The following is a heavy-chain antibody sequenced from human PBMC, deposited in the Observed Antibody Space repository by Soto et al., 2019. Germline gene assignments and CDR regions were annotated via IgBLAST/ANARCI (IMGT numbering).Heavy chain of an antibody. CDR2: ISYDGSTT. V-gene: IGHV3-30*18. J-gene: IGHJ4*02. CDR3: AKEGSGTATYAFDY. Sequence: QAQLVESGGGVVQPGRSLRLSCEASGFTFSNSGMHWVRQAPGKGLDWMAVISYDGSTTYYADSVKGRFTISRDNLKNTLLVQMNSLRDEDTAVYYCAKEGSGTATYAFDYWGQGTLVTVSS. D-gene: IGHD1-7*01. CDR1: GFTFSNSG.